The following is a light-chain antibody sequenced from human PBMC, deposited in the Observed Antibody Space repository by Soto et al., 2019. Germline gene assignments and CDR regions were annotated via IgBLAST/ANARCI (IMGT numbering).Light chain of an antibody. CDR2: AAS. CDR3: QKYNSAIRT. J-gene: IGKJ1*01. V-gene: IGKV1-27*01. CDR1: QSISSY. Sequence: DIKLTHSPSPLSAPMGDRVAIACRASQSISSYLNWYQQKPGKAPKLLIYAASTLQSGVPSRFSGSGSGTDFTLTISSLQTEDVATYYGQKYNSAIRTFGQGTKVDIK.